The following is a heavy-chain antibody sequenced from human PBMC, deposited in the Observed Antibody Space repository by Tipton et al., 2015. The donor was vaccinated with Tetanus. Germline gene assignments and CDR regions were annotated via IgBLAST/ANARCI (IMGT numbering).Heavy chain of an antibody. J-gene: IGHJ4*02. CDR2: IYESGDT. D-gene: IGHD3-3*01. V-gene: IGHV4-39*01. Sequence: TLSLTCTVSGGSIRGGTFYWGWIRQPPAKGLEWIGSIYESGDTYYIPSLKSRVTISVDTSKNQFSLNLNSMAAADTGVYYCARHQSGYFTPFDYWGQGNLVTVSS. CDR3: ARHQSGYFTPFDY. CDR1: GGSIRGGTFY.